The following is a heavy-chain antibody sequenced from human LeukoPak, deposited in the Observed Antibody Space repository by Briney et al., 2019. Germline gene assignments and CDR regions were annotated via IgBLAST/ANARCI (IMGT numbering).Heavy chain of an antibody. CDR2: ISGSGGST. CDR1: GFIFNNFG. V-gene: IGHV3-23*01. J-gene: IGHJ6*02. D-gene: IGHD1-14*01. CDR3: ANPLDRGYYYYGMDV. Sequence: QAGGSLRLSCTASGFIFNNFGLMWVRQAPGKGLEWASAISGSGGSTYYADSVKGRFTISRDNSKNTLYLQMNSLRAEDTAVYYCANPLDRGYYYYGMDVWGQGTTVTVSS.